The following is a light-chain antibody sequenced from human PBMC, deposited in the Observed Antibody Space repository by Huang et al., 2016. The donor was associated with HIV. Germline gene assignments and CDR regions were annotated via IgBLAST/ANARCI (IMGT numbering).Light chain of an antibody. CDR3: QQYHTIPWT. V-gene: IGKV1-NL1*01. CDR2: ATS. J-gene: IGKJ1*01. CDR1: QGIGNS. Sequence: EIQMTQSPSSLSASVGDRVTITCRAHQGIGNSLAWSQQKPGKAPRLLLYATSRLESGVPSRFSGSGSGTHYTLTINTLQPEDIGSYYCQQYHTIPWTFGQGTKVEVK.